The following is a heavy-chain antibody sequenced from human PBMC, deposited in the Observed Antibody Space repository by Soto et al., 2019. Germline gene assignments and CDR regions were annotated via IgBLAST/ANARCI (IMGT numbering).Heavy chain of an antibody. CDR1: VGAITNDGYY. Sequence: SLTCNVSVGAITNDGYYWSWIRQHPGKALEWIGNIHYSGVTYYNPTLKSRAAISVDISKHQFSLKLNSVTAADTAVYYCARLDLCYDYWGPGILVTVSS. J-gene: IGHJ4*02. V-gene: IGHV4-31*03. D-gene: IGHD2-15*01. CDR2: IHYSGVT. CDR3: ARLDLCYDY.